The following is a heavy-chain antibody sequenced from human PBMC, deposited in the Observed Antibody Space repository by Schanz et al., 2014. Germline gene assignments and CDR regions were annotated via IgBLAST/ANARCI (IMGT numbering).Heavy chain of an antibody. Sequence: QVQLVQSGGGVVQPGGSLRLSCAASGFTFTSYSMHWVRQAPGKGLEWVSIISHHGITKDYADSVTGRFTISRDNSNNMVYLQMNNLRPEDTALYYCARDYSGGGYDIWGQGTMVTVSS. CDR3: ARDYSGGGYDI. CDR2: ISHHGITK. J-gene: IGHJ3*02. CDR1: GFTFTSYS. V-gene: IGHV3-30*19. D-gene: IGHD3-22*01.